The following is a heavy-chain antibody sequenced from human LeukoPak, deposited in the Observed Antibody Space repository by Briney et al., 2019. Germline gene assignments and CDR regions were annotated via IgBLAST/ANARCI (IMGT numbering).Heavy chain of an antibody. Sequence: ASVKVSCKASGYRFISNYIQWVRQAPGLGPEWMGWMHPGNGNTRYAEKFQGRVTMTGDTSINTAYMDLSSLRSDDTAVYYCAREGSYCVGGDCYSFDFWGQGTLITVSS. CDR2: MHPGNGNT. J-gene: IGHJ4*02. CDR3: AREGSYCVGGDCYSFDF. CDR1: GYRFISNY. V-gene: IGHV1-2*02. D-gene: IGHD2-21*02.